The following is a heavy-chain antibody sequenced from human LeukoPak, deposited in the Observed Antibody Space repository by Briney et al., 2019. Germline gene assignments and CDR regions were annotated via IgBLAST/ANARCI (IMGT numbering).Heavy chain of an antibody. J-gene: IGHJ4*02. V-gene: IGHV3-23*01. D-gene: IGHD3-10*01. Sequence: PGGSLRLSCAASGFTFSNYDMSWVRQAPGKGLEWVSAVIGGGDTTYYGDSVKGRFTISRDNSKSTLYLQMNSLRAEDTAVYYCAKRGSYFGGFDYWGQGTLVTVSS. CDR3: AKRGSYFGGFDY. CDR1: GFTFSNYD. CDR2: VIGGGDTT.